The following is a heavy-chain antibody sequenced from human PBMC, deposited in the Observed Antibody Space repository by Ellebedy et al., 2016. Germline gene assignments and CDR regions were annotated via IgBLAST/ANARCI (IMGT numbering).Heavy chain of an antibody. Sequence: SVTVSCXASGGTFSSYAISWVRQAPGQGLEWMGGIIPIFGTANYAQKFQGRVTITADESTSTVYMELSSLRSEDTAVYYSARAGRDYYDSRSVPPAEYNWFDPWGQGTLVTVSS. D-gene: IGHD3-22*01. V-gene: IGHV1-69*13. CDR2: IIPIFGTA. CDR3: ARAGRDYYDSRSVPPAEYNWFDP. CDR1: GGTFSSYA. J-gene: IGHJ5*02.